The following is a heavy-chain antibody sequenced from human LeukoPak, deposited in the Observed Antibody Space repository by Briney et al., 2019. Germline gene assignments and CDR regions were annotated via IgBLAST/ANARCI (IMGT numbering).Heavy chain of an antibody. CDR1: GFTFGDYA. D-gene: IGHD6-13*01. CDR3: TRDRLIAGDYYYMVV. CDR2: IRSKAYGGTT. V-gene: IGHV3-49*04. Sequence: PGGSLRLSCTASGFTFGDYAMSWVRQAPGKGLEWVGFIRSKAYGGTTEYAASVKGRFSISRDDSKSIAYLQMNSLKTEDTAVYYCTRDRLIAGDYYYMVVWGKGTTVTVSS. J-gene: IGHJ6*03.